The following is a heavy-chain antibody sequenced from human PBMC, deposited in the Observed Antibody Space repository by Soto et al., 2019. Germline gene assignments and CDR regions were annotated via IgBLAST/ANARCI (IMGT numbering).Heavy chain of an antibody. Sequence: QVQVVESGGGAVQPGRSLRLSCAASGFTFSSCDMHWVRQAPGKGLEWVADISTDGSKKYYRDSVKGRFTISRDNPKNTVYLQMDSLRPEDTAVYYCVKAPGASNGYYFFFSYWGQGTLVTVSS. J-gene: IGHJ4*02. CDR3: VKAPGASNGYYFFFSY. D-gene: IGHD5-12*01. CDR1: GFTFSSCD. CDR2: ISTDGSKK. V-gene: IGHV3-30*18.